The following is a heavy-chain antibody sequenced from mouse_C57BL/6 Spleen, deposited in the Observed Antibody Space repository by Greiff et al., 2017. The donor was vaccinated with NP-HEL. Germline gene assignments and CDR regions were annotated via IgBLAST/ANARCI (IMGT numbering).Heavy chain of an antibody. D-gene: IGHD2-1*01. Sequence: EVKLMESGGDLVKPGGSLKLSCAASGFTFSSYGMSWVRQTPDKRLEWVATISSGGSYTYYPDSVKGRFTISRDNAKNTLYLQMSSLKSEDTAMYYCARDYGNWYFDVWGTGTTVTVSS. CDR2: ISSGGSYT. CDR3: ARDYGNWYFDV. V-gene: IGHV5-6*01. J-gene: IGHJ1*03. CDR1: GFTFSSYG.